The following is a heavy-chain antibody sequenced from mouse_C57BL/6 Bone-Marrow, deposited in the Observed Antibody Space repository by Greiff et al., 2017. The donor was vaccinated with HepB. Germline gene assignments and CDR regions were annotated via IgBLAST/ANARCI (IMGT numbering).Heavy chain of an antibody. CDR3: ARHYGSSYYAMDY. J-gene: IGHJ4*01. CDR1: GFTFSSYG. Sequence: EVQLVESGGDLVKPGGSLKLSCAASGFTFSSYGMSWVRQTPDKRLEWVATISSGGSYTYYPDSVKGRFTISRDNAKTTLYLQMSSLKYEDTAMYYCARHYGSSYYAMDYGGQGTSVTVSS. D-gene: IGHD1-1*01. CDR2: ISSGGSYT. V-gene: IGHV5-6*01.